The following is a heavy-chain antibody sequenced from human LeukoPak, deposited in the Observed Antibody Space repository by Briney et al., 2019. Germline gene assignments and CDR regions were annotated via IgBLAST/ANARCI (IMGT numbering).Heavy chain of an antibody. Sequence: PGGSLRLSCAASGFTFDDYGMSWVRQAPGKGLEWVAFIRYDGSDKYYADSVKGRFTISRDNSKNTLYLQMNSLRAEDTAVYYCAKGARDWSYYYYMDVWGKGTTVTISS. J-gene: IGHJ6*03. CDR1: GFTFDDYG. D-gene: IGHD3-9*01. V-gene: IGHV3-30*02. CDR2: IRYDGSDK. CDR3: AKGARDWSYYYYMDV.